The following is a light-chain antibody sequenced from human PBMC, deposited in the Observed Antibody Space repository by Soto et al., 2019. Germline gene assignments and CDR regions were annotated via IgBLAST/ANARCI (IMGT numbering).Light chain of an antibody. CDR3: LQDYNYTWM. V-gene: IGKV1-6*01. J-gene: IGKJ1*01. CDR1: QGISNE. Sequence: IQMTQSPSSLSASVGDRVTITCRASQGISNELGWYQQRPGKAPKVLIYGASNLQSGVPSRFSGSASGTDFTLTISSLQPEDFATYYCLQDYNYTWMFGPGTKVDIX. CDR2: GAS.